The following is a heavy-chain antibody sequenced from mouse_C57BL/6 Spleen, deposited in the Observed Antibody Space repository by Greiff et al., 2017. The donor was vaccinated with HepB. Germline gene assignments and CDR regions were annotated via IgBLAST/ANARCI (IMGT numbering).Heavy chain of an antibody. CDR2: IHPNSGST. CDR3: ARGLTGRGDYFDY. CDR1: GDTFTSYW. J-gene: IGHJ2*01. V-gene: IGHV1-64*01. Sequence: QVQLQQPGAERVKPGASVKLSCKASGDTFTSYWMHWVKQRPGQGLEWIGMIHPNSGSTNYNEKFKSKATLTVDKSSSTAYMQLSSLTSEDSAVYYCARGLTGRGDYFDYWGQGTTLTVSS. D-gene: IGHD4-1*01.